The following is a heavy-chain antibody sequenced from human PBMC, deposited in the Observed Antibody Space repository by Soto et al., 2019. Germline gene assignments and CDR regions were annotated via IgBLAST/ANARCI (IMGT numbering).Heavy chain of an antibody. Sequence: QLQLQESGPGLVKPSETLSLACTVSGGSISSSSYYWGWIRQPPGKGVEWIGSIYYSGSTYYNPSLKHRLTISVDTSKNQFSLKLSSVTAADTAVYYCARSLGYSGYDNAFDYWGQGTLVTVSS. D-gene: IGHD5-12*01. J-gene: IGHJ4*02. CDR1: GGSISSSSYY. CDR3: ARSLGYSGYDNAFDY. V-gene: IGHV4-39*01. CDR2: IYYSGST.